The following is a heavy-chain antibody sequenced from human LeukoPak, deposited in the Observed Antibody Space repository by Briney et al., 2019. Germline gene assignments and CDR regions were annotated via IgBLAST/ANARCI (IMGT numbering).Heavy chain of an antibody. V-gene: IGHV3-23*01. Sequence: PGGSLRLSCAASGFTFSSYAMSWVRQAPGNGLEWVSAISGSGGSTYYADSVKGRFTISRDNSKNTLYLQMNSLRAEDTAVYYCAKESSELHRTQPDNWFDPWGQGTLVTVSS. CDR2: ISGSGGST. CDR1: GFTFSSYA. D-gene: IGHD1-26*01. J-gene: IGHJ5*02. CDR3: AKESSELHRTQPDNWFDP.